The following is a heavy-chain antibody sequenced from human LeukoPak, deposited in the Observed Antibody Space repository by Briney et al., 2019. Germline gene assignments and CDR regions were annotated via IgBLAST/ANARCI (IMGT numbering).Heavy chain of an antibody. CDR2: ISGDGGST. Sequence: GGSLRLSCAASGFTFDDYAMHWVRQASGKGLEWVSLISGDGGSTYYADSVKGRFTISRDNSKNSLYLQMNSLRTEDTALYYCAKDLYYYDSSGYYSPDYWGQGTLVTVSS. CDR3: AKDLYYYDSSGYYSPDY. V-gene: IGHV3-43*02. J-gene: IGHJ4*02. D-gene: IGHD3-22*01. CDR1: GFTFDDYA.